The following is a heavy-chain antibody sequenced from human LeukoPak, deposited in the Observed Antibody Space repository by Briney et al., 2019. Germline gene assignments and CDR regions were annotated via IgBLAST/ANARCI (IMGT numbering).Heavy chain of an antibody. J-gene: IGHJ6*02. CDR3: ARGDGYQLLYNYYYYGMDV. CDR2: INTNTGNP. D-gene: IGHD2-2*02. Sequence: ASVEVSCKASGCTFTSYAMNWVRQAPGQGLEWMGWINTNTGNPTYAQGFTGRFVFSLDTSVSTAYLQISSLKAEDTAVYYCARGDGYQLLYNYYYYGMDVWGQGTTVTVSS. CDR1: GCTFTSYA. V-gene: IGHV7-4-1*02.